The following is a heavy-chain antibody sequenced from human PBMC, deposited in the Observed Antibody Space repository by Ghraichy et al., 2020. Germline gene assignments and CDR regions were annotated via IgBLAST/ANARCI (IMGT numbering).Heavy chain of an antibody. J-gene: IGHJ4*02. CDR1: GFTFSSYA. V-gene: IGHV3-23*01. Sequence: GGSLRLSCAASGFTFSSYAMSWVRQAPGKGLEWVSAISGSGSSTYYADSVKGRFTISRDNSKNTLYLQMNSLRAEDTAVYYCAKVVQYSHSSWYLSYFDYWGQGTLVTVSS. D-gene: IGHD6-13*01. CDR3: AKVVQYSHSSWYLSYFDY. CDR2: ISGSGSST.